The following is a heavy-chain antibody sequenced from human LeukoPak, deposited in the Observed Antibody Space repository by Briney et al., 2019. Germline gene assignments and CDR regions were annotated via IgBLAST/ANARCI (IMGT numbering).Heavy chain of an antibody. CDR3: ARVISPLPQTNCTNGVCTFDY. Sequence: PSETLSLTCAVYGGSFSGYYWSWIRQPPGKGLEWIGEINHSGSTNYNPSLKSRVTISVDTSKNQFSLKLSSVTAADTAVYYCARVISPLPQTNCTNGVCTFDYWGQGTLVTVSS. CDR1: GGSFSGYY. V-gene: IGHV4-34*01. CDR2: INHSGST. D-gene: IGHD2-8*01. J-gene: IGHJ4*02.